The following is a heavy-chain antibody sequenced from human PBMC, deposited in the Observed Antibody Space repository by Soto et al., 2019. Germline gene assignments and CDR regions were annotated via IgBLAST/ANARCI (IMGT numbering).Heavy chain of an antibody. CDR1: GFTFSSYG. CDR3: VWAWNRYGMDV. V-gene: IGHV3-30*03. Sequence: PGGSLRLSCAASGFTFSSYGMHWVRQAPGKGLEWVAVISYDGSNKYYADSVKGRFTISRDNSKNTLYLQMNSLRAEDTAVYYCVWAWNRYGMDVWGQGTTVTVSS. D-gene: IGHD1-1*01. J-gene: IGHJ6*02. CDR2: ISYDGSNK.